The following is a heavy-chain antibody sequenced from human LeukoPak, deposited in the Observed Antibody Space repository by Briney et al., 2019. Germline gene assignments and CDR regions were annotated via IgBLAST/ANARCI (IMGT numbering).Heavy chain of an antibody. D-gene: IGHD5-18*01. CDR3: ARATTGYSYGFQH. V-gene: IGHV4-30-2*01. J-gene: IGHJ1*01. CDR2: IYHSGST. CDR1: GGSISSGGYS. Sequence: PSETLSLTCAVSGGSISSGGYSWSWIRQPPGKGLEWIGYIYHSGSTYYNPSLKSRVTISVDTSKNQFSLKLSSVTAADTAVYYCARATTGYSYGFQHWGQGTLVTVSS.